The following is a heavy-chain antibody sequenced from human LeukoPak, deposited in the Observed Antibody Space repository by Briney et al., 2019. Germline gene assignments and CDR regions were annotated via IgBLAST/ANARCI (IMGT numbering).Heavy chain of an antibody. CDR2: ISAYNGNT. Sequence: ASVKVSCKASGYTFTSYGISWVRQAPGQGLEWMGWISAYNGNTNYAQKLQGRVTMTTDTSTSTAYMELRSLRSEDTAVYYCAARSLTYYYGMDVWGQGTTVTVSS. CDR3: AARSLTYYYGMDV. J-gene: IGHJ6*02. CDR1: GYTFTSYG. V-gene: IGHV1-18*01.